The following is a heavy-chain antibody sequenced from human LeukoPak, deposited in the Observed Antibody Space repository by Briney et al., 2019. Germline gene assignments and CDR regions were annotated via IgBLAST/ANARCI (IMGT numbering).Heavy chain of an antibody. D-gene: IGHD3-3*01. V-gene: IGHV1-69*01. J-gene: IGHJ6*04. CDR2: IIPIFGTA. Sequence: SVKVSCMASGGTFSSYAISWVRQAPGQGLEWMGGIIPIFGTANYAQKFQGRVTITADESTSTAYMELSSLRSEDTAVYYCALSGAIFGVVITPFVDVWGKGTTVTVSS. CDR1: GGTFSSYA. CDR3: ALSGAIFGVVITPFVDV.